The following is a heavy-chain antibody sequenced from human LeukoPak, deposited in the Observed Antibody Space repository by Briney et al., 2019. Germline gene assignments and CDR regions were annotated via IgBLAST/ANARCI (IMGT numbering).Heavy chain of an antibody. CDR3: ARVTCSSGYCSGGSLYYFAY. Sequence: GASVKVSCKASGYTFTSYAMNWVRQAPGQGLEWMGWINTNTGNPTYAQGFTGRFVFSLDTSVSTAYLQISSLKAEDTAVYYCARVTCSSGYCSGGSLYYFAYWGQGTLVTVSS. J-gene: IGHJ4*02. CDR2: INTNTGNP. V-gene: IGHV7-4-1*02. D-gene: IGHD2-15*01. CDR1: GYTFTSYA.